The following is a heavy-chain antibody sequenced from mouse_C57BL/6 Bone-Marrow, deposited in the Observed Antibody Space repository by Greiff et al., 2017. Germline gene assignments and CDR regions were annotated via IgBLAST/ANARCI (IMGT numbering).Heavy chain of an antibody. J-gene: IGHJ2*01. D-gene: IGHD2-12*01. CDR1: GYTFTSYW. Sequence: QVQLQQPGAELVKPGASVKMSCKACGYTFTSYWITWVKPRPGQGLEWIGDIYPGSGSTNYNEKFKSKATLTVDTSSSTAYMQLSSLTSEDSAVYYCASSGYPYSFSFDYWGQGTTLTVSS. CDR3: ASSGYPYSFSFDY. CDR2: IYPGSGST. V-gene: IGHV1-55*01.